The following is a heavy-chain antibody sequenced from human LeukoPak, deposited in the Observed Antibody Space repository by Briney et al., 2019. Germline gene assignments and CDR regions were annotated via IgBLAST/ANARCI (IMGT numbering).Heavy chain of an antibody. CDR3: TRMTAGHDY. J-gene: IGHJ4*02. Sequence: SETLSLTCAVYGGPLKGYYWTWIRQPPGKGLEWIGEINHSGYTNDSPSLKSRVTISIDTSRKQFSLNLRSVTVADTGIYYCTRMTAGHDYWGQGTLVTVSS. D-gene: IGHD2-21*02. CDR1: GGPLKGYY. CDR2: INHSGYT. V-gene: IGHV4-34*01.